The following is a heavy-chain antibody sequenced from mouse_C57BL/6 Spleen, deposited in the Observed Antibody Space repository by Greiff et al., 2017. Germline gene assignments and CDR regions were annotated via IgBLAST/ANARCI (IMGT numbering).Heavy chain of an antibody. CDR1: GFNIKDYY. V-gene: IGHV14-2*01. Sequence: EVQGVESGAELVKPGASVKLSCTASGFNIKDYYMHWVKQRTEQGLEWIGRIDPEDGDTKYASKFQGKATITADTSSNTAYLQLSSLTSEDTAVYYCARGFTTSYFGGWGQGTTLTVSS. D-gene: IGHD2-12*01. J-gene: IGHJ2*01. CDR2: IDPEDGDT. CDR3: ARGFTTSYFGG.